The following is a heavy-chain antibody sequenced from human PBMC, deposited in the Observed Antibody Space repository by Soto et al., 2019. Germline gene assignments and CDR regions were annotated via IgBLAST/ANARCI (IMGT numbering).Heavy chain of an antibody. CDR2: ISPIFGTA. J-gene: IGHJ4*02. V-gene: IGHV1-69*01. D-gene: IGHD6-6*01. Sequence: QVQLVQSGAEVKKPGSSVKVSCQASGGTFSSYAISWVRQAPGQGLEWMGGISPIFGTANYAQKFQGRVTITADDSTSTAYMALSSLRSEDTAVYYCARISSSRNGDYWGQGTLVTVSS. CDR3: ARISSSRNGDY. CDR1: GGTFSSYA.